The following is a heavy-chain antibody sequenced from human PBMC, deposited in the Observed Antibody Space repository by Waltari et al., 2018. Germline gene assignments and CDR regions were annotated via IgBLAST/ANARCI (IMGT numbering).Heavy chain of an antibody. CDR3: ARDLGEYYGDYAD. CDR2: IYHSGST. Sequence: QVQLQESGPGLVKPSETLSLTCAVSGYSISSGYYWGWIRQPPGKGLEWIGSIYHSGSTYYNPSLKSRVTISVDTSKNQFSLKLSSVTAADTAVYYCARDLGEYYGDYADWGQGTLVTVSS. CDR1: GYSISSGYY. D-gene: IGHD4-17*01. V-gene: IGHV4-38-2*02. J-gene: IGHJ4*02.